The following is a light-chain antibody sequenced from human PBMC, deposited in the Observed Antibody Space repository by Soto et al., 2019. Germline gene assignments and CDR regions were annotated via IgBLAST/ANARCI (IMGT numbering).Light chain of an antibody. CDR3: DSYRGSHTRV. Sequence: QSALTQPSSVSGSPGQSITISCAGTSSDVGNYDYVSWYQHHPGKAPKLLLSEVSHRPSGVSNRFSGSKSGNTATLTISGLQTEDEADYYCDSYRGSHTRVFGTGTKLTVL. J-gene: IGLJ1*01. CDR2: EVS. CDR1: SSDVGNYDY. V-gene: IGLV2-14*01.